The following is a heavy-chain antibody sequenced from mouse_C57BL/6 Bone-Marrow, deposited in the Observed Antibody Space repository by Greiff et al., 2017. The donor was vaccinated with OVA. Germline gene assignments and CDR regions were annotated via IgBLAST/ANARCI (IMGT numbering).Heavy chain of an antibody. Sequence: ESGPGLVKPSQSLSLTCSVTGYSITSGYYWNWIRQFPGNKLEWMGYISYDGSNNYNPSLKNRISITRDTSKNQFFLKLNAVTTEDTATYYCARGHYGSSFNYFDYWGQGTTLTVSS. CDR1: GYSITSGYY. D-gene: IGHD1-1*01. CDR2: ISYDGSN. CDR3: ARGHYGSSFNYFDY. V-gene: IGHV3-6*01. J-gene: IGHJ2*01.